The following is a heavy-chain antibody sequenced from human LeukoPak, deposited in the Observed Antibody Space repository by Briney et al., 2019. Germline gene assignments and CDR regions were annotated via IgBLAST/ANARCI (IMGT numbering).Heavy chain of an antibody. Sequence: GGSLRLSCVTSGFTFRGYWMSWFRQAPGKGLEWVGNIQPDGSGAFYVDAMRGRFTISRDNAQNSLNLQINSLRAEDTAVYYCARVSRGSYHFDYWGQGALVTVSS. CDR2: IQPDGSGA. CDR3: ARVSRGSYHFDY. CDR1: GFTFRGYW. J-gene: IGHJ4*02. V-gene: IGHV3-7*01. D-gene: IGHD1-26*01.